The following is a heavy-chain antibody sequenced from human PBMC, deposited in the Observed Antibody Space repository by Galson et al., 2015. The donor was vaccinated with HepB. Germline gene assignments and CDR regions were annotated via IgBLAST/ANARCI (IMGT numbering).Heavy chain of an antibody. J-gene: IGHJ6*02. Sequence: SVKVSCKASGYSIDNYGFIWVRQAPGQGLERMGWISVYNGNRDYAQKVQDRVTMTTDRSMGSAYMELRSLRSDDTAVYYCARYSSSRNSYGMDVWGQGTTVTVSS. CDR1: GYSIDNYG. CDR3: ARYSSSRNSYGMDV. D-gene: IGHD1-26*01. V-gene: IGHV1-18*04. CDR2: ISVYNGNR.